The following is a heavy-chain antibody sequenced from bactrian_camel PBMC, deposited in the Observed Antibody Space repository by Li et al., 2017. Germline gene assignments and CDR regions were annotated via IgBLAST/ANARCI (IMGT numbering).Heavy chain of an antibody. J-gene: IGHJ4*01. CDR2: IDSDGRT. D-gene: IGHD2*01. Sequence: VQLVESGGGSVQAGESLRLSCVVSGYRYSTYCMGWFRQVPGNEREPLASIDSDGRTSVADSVKGRFTISQDNAKNTVYLQMNSLKPEDTAMYYCAVLLSLPADGGSWDRDYNYWGVGTQVTVS. V-gene: IGHV3S53*01. CDR3: AVLLSLPADGGSWDRDYNY. CDR1: GYRYSTYC.